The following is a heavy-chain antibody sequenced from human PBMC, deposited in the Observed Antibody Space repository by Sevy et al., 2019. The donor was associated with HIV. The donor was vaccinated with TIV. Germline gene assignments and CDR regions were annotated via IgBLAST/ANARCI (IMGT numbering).Heavy chain of an antibody. Sequence: GGSLRLSCAASGFTFSSYAMSWVRQAPGKGLEWVSAISGSGGSTYYADSVKGRFTISRDNSRNTRYLQMNSLRAEDTAVYYCAKKAVLLWCGELGAFDYWGQGTMVTVSS. V-gene: IGHV3-23*01. D-gene: IGHD3-10*01. CDR3: AKKAVLLWCGELGAFDY. J-gene: IGHJ3*01. CDR2: ISGSGGST. CDR1: GFTFSSYA.